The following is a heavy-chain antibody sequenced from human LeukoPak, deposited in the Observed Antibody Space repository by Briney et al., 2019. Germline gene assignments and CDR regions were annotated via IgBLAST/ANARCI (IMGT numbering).Heavy chain of an antibody. V-gene: IGHV3-49*03. J-gene: IGHJ4*02. CDR1: GFTFGDHS. CDR3: TREIRYFDWFQADY. Sequence: GGSLRLSCTASGFTFGDHSVSWFRQAPGKGLEWVGFIRSKAYGGTAEYAASVRGRFTISRDDSKSVAYLQMDSLKTEDTAVYYCTREIRYFDWFQADYWGQGTLVTVS. D-gene: IGHD3-9*01. CDR2: IRSKAYGGTA.